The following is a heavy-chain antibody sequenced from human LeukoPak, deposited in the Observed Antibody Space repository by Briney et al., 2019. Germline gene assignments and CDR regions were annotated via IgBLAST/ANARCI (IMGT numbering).Heavy chain of an antibody. CDR2: ISPNTGDT. CDR3: ANGLGSSGWNFDY. V-gene: IGHV1-2*02. Sequence: ASVTVSFTASGYTFTSYYIYWVRQAPGQGLEWMGWISPNTGDTNSAQRFQGRVTMTRDTSISTAYMELSRLTSDDTAVYYCANGLGSSGWNFDYWGQGTLVTVSS. D-gene: IGHD6-19*01. J-gene: IGHJ4*02. CDR1: GYTFTSYY.